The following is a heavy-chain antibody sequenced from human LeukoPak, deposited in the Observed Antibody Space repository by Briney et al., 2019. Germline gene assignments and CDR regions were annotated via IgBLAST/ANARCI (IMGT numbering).Heavy chain of an antibody. CDR3: ARQSKSYDYDWGSYRAGFDY. Sequence: SETLSLTCTVSGGSISSYYWSWIRQPAGKGLEWIGRIYTSGSTNYNPSLKSRVTMSVDTSKNQFSLKLSSVTAADTAVYYCARQSKSYDYDWGSYRAGFDYWGQGTLVTVSS. CDR2: IYTSGST. CDR1: GGSISSYY. V-gene: IGHV4-4*07. J-gene: IGHJ4*02. D-gene: IGHD3-16*02.